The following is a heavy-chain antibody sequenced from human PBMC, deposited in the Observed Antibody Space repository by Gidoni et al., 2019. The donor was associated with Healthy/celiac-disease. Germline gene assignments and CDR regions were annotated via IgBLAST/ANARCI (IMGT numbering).Heavy chain of an antibody. D-gene: IGHD3-22*01. J-gene: IGHJ4*02. V-gene: IGHV3-53*01. CDR3: ARGILGGYYYDSSGYYFFDY. Sequence: EVQLVESGGGLIQPGGSLRLSCAASGFTVSSNYMSWVRQAPGKGLEWVSVIYSGGSTYYADSVKGRFTISRDNSKNTLYLQMNSLRAEDTAVYYCARGILGGYYYDSSGYYFFDYWGQGTLVTVSS. CDR1: GFTVSSNY. CDR2: IYSGGST.